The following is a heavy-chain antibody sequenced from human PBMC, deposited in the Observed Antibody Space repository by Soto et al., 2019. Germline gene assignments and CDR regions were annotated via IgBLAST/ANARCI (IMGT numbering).Heavy chain of an antibody. J-gene: IGHJ2*01. CDR1: GFTFSSYS. Sequence: PGGSLRLSCAASGFTFSSYSMNWVRQAPGKGLEWVSSISSSSSYIYYADSVKGRFTISRDNAKNSLYLQMNSLRAEDTAVYYCARSYCTNGVCFGLHWYFDLWGQGTLVTVSS. CDR2: ISSSSSYI. V-gene: IGHV3-21*01. CDR3: ARSYCTNGVCFGLHWYFDL. D-gene: IGHD2-8*01.